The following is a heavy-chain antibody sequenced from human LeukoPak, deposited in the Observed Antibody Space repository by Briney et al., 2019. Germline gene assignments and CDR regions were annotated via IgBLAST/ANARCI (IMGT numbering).Heavy chain of an antibody. CDR1: GFTFSNYW. V-gene: IGHV3-74*01. J-gene: IGHJ6*02. CDR3: ARDRMVGYYHYGMDV. D-gene: IGHD2-8*01. CDR2: INSDGSST. Sequence: GGSLRLSCAASGFTFSNYWMNWVRQAPGKGLVWVSHINSDGSSTTYADSVKGRFTISRDNARNTLYMQMDSLRAEDTAVYYCARDRMVGYYHYGMDVWGQGTTVSVSS.